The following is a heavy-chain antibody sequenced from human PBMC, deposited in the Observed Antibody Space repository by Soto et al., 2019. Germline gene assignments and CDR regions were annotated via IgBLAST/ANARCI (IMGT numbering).Heavy chain of an antibody. CDR3: ARAYYYGSGSYPDYYYYYMDV. Sequence: PSETLSLTCTVSGGSISSYYWSWIRQPPGKGLEWIGEINHSGSTNYNPSLKSRVTISVDTSKNQFSLKLSSVTAADTAVYYFARAYYYGSGSYPDYYYYYMDVWGKGTTVTVSS. CDR2: INHSGST. J-gene: IGHJ6*03. CDR1: GGSISSYY. V-gene: IGHV4-34*01. D-gene: IGHD3-10*01.